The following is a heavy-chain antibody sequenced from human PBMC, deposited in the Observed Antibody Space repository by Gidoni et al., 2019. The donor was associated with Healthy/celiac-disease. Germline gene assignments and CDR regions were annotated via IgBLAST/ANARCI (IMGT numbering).Heavy chain of an antibody. CDR2: IYYSGST. D-gene: IGHD3-3*01. CDR3: ARATSYYDFWSGYNYYGMDV. J-gene: IGHJ6*02. Sequence: QVQLQESGPGLVKPSETLSLTCTVSGGSISSYYWSWIRQPPGKGLEWIGYIYYSGSTNYNPSLKSRVTISVDTSKNQFSLKLSSVTAADTAVYYCARATSYYDFWSGYNYYGMDVWGQGTTVTVSS. CDR1: GGSISSYY. V-gene: IGHV4-59*01.